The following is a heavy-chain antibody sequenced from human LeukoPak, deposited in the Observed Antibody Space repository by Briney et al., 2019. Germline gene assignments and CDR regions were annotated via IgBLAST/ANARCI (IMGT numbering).Heavy chain of an antibody. CDR3: AKDYGSGSYYGLDY. Sequence: GGSLRLSCAASGFTFSSYGMHWVRQAPGKGLEWVSLISWDGGRTYYADSVKGRFTISRDSSKNSLYLQMNSLRAEDTALYYCAKDYGSGSYYGLDYWGQGTLVTVSS. V-gene: IGHV3-43D*03. J-gene: IGHJ4*02. CDR2: ISWDGGRT. D-gene: IGHD3-10*01. CDR1: GFTFSSYG.